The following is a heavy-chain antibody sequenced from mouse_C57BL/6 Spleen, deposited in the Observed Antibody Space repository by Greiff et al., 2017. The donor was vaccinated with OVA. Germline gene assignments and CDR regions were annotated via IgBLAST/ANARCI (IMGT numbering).Heavy chain of an antibody. CDR1: GYTFTSYW. CDR3: ARAGLRRWDPFAY. J-gene: IGHJ3*01. D-gene: IGHD2-4*01. CDR2: IYPSDSET. V-gene: IGHV1-61*01. Sequence: QVQLQQPGAELVRPGSSVKLSCKASGYTFTSYWMDWVKQRPGQGLEWIGNIYPSDSETHYNQKFKDKATLTVDKSSSTAYMQLSSLTSEDSAVYYCARAGLRRWDPFAYWGQGTLVTVSA.